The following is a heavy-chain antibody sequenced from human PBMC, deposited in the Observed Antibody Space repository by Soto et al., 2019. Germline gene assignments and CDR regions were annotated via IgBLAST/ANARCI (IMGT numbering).Heavy chain of an antibody. Sequence: KQSQTLSLTCAISGDSVSSNSAAWNWIRQSPSRGLEWLGRTYYRSKWYNDYAVSVKSRITINPDTSKNQFSLQLNSVTPEDTAVYYCARGPRYDFWSGHYPRYYYYYGMDVWGQGTTVTVSS. J-gene: IGHJ6*02. CDR3: ARGPRYDFWSGHYPRYYYYYGMDV. V-gene: IGHV6-1*01. CDR2: TYYRSKWYN. D-gene: IGHD3-3*01. CDR1: GDSVSSNSAA.